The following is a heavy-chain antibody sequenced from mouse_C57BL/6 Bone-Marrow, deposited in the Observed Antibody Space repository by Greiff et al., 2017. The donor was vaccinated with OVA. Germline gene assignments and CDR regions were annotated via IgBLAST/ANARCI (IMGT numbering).Heavy chain of an antibody. V-gene: IGHV1-15*01. CDR1: GYTFTDYE. D-gene: IGHD1-1*01. J-gene: IGHJ4*01. CDR3: TSVYYYGSSPYYYATDY. Sequence: VQRVESGAELVRPGASVTLSCKASGYTFTDYEMHWVKQTPVHGLEWIGAIDPETGGTAYNQKFKGKAILTADKSSSTAYMELRSLTSEDSAVYYCTSVYYYGSSPYYYATDYWGQGTSVTVSS. CDR2: IDPETGGT.